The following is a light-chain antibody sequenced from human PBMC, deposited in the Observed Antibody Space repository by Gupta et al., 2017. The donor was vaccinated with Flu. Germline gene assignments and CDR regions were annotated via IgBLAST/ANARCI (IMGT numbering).Light chain of an antibody. CDR3: QQYKTYPLT. CDR1: QNIDTW. V-gene: IGKV1-5*03. CDR2: KAS. J-gene: IGKJ4*01. Sequence: DIQMTQSPSTLSASVGDRVTITCRATQNIDTWLAWYQQKPGKAPKLVVFKASTLQSGVPSRFTGSGSGTEFTLTISSLQPDDFATYYCQQYKTYPLTFGGGTTVEIK.